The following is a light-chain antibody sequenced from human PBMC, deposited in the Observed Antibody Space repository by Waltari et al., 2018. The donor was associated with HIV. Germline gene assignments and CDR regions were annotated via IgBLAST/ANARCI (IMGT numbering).Light chain of an antibody. V-gene: IGKV1-17*01. CDR1: QDIKNN. Sequence: DIQMTQSPSSLSASVGDRVTITRRAGQDIKNNLGWYQQHPGKAPRRLIYSASTLHTGVSSRFRGGGSGTHFTLSIDGLQPEDAANYFCLQLSGLPRTFGQGT. J-gene: IGKJ1*01. CDR3: LQLSGLPRT. CDR2: SAS.